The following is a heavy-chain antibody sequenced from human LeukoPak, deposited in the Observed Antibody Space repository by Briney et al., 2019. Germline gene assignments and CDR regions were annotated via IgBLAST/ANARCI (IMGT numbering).Heavy chain of an antibody. CDR3: AGDRTHYYYGSGSSNWFDP. J-gene: IGHJ5*02. Sequence: ASVKVSCKASGYTFTSYGISWVRQAPGQGLEWMGWISAYNGNTNYAQKLQGRVTMTTDTSTSTAYMELRSLRSDDTAVYYCAGDRTHYYYGSGSSNWFDPWGQGTLVTVSS. CDR2: ISAYNGNT. CDR1: GYTFTSYG. V-gene: IGHV1-18*01. D-gene: IGHD3-10*01.